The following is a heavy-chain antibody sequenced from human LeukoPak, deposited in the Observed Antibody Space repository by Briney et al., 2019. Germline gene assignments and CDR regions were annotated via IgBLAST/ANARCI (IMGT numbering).Heavy chain of an antibody. CDR3: ARRGRVEYSSSSYAFDI. CDR1: GDSISSGSYY. CDR2: IYSTGNT. D-gene: IGHD6-6*01. Sequence: PSETLSLTCTVSGDSISSGSYYWNWIRQPAGKGLEWIGRIYSTGNTNDNPSLKSRVTISVDTSKNQFSLKLSSVTAADTAVYYCARRGRVEYSSSSYAFDIWGQGTMVTVSS. V-gene: IGHV4-61*02. J-gene: IGHJ3*02.